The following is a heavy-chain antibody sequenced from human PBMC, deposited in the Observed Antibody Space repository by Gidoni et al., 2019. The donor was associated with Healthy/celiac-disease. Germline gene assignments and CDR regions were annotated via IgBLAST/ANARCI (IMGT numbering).Heavy chain of an antibody. CDR2: IYYSGST. D-gene: IGHD3-10*01. Sequence: QLQLQESGPGLVKPSETLSLPCTVPVGSISSYYWSWIRQPPGKGLQWSGYIYYSGSTNQNPSLKSRVTISVDTSKNQFSLKLSSVTAADTAVYYCARGREVRDNAFDIWGQGTMVTVSS. J-gene: IGHJ3*02. CDR1: VGSISSYY. V-gene: IGHV4-59*01. CDR3: ARGREVRDNAFDI.